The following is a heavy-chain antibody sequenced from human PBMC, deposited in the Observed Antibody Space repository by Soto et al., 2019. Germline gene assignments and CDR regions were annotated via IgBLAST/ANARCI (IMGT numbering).Heavy chain of an antibody. D-gene: IGHD2-15*01. Sequence: EVHLLESGGDLVQPGGSLRLSCAASGFTFSNYAMSWVRQAPGKGLDWVSGISGSAASTFYADSVKGRFTISRDNSKNTLYLQMNSLRAEDTAVYYCAKWKARYCSGGRCYLDDPFDYWGQGTLVTVSS. CDR2: ISGSAAST. CDR3: AKWKARYCSGGRCYLDDPFDY. V-gene: IGHV3-23*01. CDR1: GFTFSNYA. J-gene: IGHJ4*02.